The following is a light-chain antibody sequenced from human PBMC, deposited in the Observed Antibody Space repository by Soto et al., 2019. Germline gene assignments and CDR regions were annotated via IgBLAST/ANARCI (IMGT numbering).Light chain of an antibody. CDR2: KAS. CDR3: LQYNTYPFT. V-gene: IGKV1-5*03. Sequence: DIQLTQSPPTLSASIGDRVTITCRASQSISLWLAWYQQKPGKAPKLLIYKASSLQSGVPSRFSGSGSGTELTLTISSLQPEDFATYYCLQYNTYPFTFGPGTKVDI. J-gene: IGKJ3*01. CDR1: QSISLW.